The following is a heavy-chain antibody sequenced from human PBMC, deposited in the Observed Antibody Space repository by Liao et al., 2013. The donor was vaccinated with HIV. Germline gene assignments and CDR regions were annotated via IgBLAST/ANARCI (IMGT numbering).Heavy chain of an antibody. CDR1: GESFSDHT. Sequence: QEHVQQWGARLLKPSETLSLTCDVHGESFSDHTWSWIRQTPGKGMEWIGEISHSGSTNYNPSLKSRITISGDISLRLKSVTAADTAVYYCAKVRQWLASGGEALDIWGHGTLVTVSS. CDR3: AKVRQWLASGGEALDI. J-gene: IGHJ3*02. D-gene: IGHD6-19*01. CDR2: ISHSGST. V-gene: IGHV4-34*01.